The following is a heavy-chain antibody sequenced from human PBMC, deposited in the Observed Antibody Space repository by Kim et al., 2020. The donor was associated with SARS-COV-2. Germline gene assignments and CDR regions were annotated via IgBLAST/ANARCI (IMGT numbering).Heavy chain of an antibody. CDR2: INPNSGGT. Sequence: ASVKVSCKASGYTFTGYYMHWVRQAPGQGLEWMGRINPNSGGTNYAQKFQGRVTMTRDTSISTAYMELSRLRSDDTAVYYCAREEGSGEQWLRYYYYYYGMDVWGQGTTVTVSS. CDR1: GYTFTGYY. J-gene: IGHJ6*02. CDR3: AREEGSGEQWLRYYYYYYGMDV. D-gene: IGHD6-19*01. V-gene: IGHV1-2*06.